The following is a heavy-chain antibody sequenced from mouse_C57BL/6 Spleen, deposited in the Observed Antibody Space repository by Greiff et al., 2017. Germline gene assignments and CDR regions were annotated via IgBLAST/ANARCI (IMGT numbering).Heavy chain of an antibody. CDR1: GFTFSSYA. V-gene: IGHV5-4*03. J-gene: IGHJ3*01. D-gene: IGHD2-12*01. CDR2: ISDGGSYT. Sequence: EVMLVESGGGLVKPGGSLKLSCAASGFTFSSYAMSWVRQTPEKRLEWVATISDGGSYTYYPDNVKGRFTISRDNAKNNLYLQMSHLKSEDTAMYYCARGDYSALFAYWGQGTLVTVSA. CDR3: ARGDYSALFAY.